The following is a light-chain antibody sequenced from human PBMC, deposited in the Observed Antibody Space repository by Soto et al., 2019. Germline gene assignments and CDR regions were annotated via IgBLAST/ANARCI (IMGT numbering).Light chain of an antibody. CDR1: SSDVGGYNY. Sequence: QSALTQPASVSGSPGQSITISCTVTSSDVGGYNYVSWYQQHPGKAPKLMIYEVSNRPSGVSNRFSGSKSGNTASLTISGLQAEDEADYYCSSYTSSSTLRVFGGGTKVTVL. CDR2: EVS. V-gene: IGLV2-14*01. J-gene: IGLJ3*02. CDR3: SSYTSSSTLRV.